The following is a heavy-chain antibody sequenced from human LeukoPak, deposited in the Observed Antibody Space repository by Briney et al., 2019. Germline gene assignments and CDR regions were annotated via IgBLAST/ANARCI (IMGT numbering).Heavy chain of an antibody. D-gene: IGHD7-27*01. CDR1: GFTFSNIA. CDR3: ARRGPNWGFFDY. Sequence: GGSLRPSCPAPGFTFSNIALSWFRQVPGKGLEWVSTISGSGDSTYYADSVKGRFTISGDNSKNTLYLQMNSLRAEDTAVYYCARRGPNWGFFDYWGRGTLVTVSS. V-gene: IGHV3-23*01. J-gene: IGHJ4*02. CDR2: ISGSGDST.